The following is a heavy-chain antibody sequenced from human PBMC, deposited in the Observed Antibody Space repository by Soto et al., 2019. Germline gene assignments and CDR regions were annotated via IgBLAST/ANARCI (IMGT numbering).Heavy chain of an antibody. V-gene: IGHV4-38-2*02. CDR3: ARDRERYRYNSSCFDP. J-gene: IGHJ5*02. D-gene: IGHD5-18*01. CDR2: IYHSGST. Sequence: SETLSLTCAVSGYSINSAYYWGWIRQPPGKGLEWIGIIYHSGSTYYNPSLKSRVTISVDTSKNHFSLKLSSVTAADMAVYYCARDRERYRYNSSCFDPWGQGTLVTVS. CDR1: GYSINSAYY.